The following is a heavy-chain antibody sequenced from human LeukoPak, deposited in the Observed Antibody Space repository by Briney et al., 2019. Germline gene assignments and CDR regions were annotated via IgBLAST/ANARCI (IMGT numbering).Heavy chain of an antibody. Sequence: RPSQTLSLTCAVSGGSISSGGYSWSWIRQPPGKGLEWFGYIYYSGSTYYNPSLKSRVTISVDTPKNQFSLKLSSVTAADTAVYYCARAEGSGSSGYYYYYMDVWGKGTTVTVSS. D-gene: IGHD3-10*01. V-gene: IGHV4-30-4*07. CDR1: GGSISSGGYS. J-gene: IGHJ6*03. CDR3: ARAEGSGSSGYYYYYMDV. CDR2: IYYSGST.